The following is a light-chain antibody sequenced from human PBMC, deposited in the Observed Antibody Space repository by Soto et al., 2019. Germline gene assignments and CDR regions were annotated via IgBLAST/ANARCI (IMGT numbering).Light chain of an antibody. CDR3: CSYAGSSTLRV. CDR1: SSDVGSYNL. Sequence: QSVLTQPASVSGSPGQSITISCTGTSSDVGSYNLVSWYQQHPGKATKLMIYEVSKRPSGVSNRFSGSKSGNTASLTISGFQAEDEADYYCCSYAGSSTLRVFGTGTKVTVL. CDR2: EVS. J-gene: IGLJ1*01. V-gene: IGLV2-23*02.